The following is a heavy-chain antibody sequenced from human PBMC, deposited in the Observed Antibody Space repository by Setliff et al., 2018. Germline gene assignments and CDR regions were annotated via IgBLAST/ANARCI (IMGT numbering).Heavy chain of an antibody. CDR2: ITDTGST. V-gene: IGHV4-34*01. J-gene: IGHJ6*03. D-gene: IGHD1-1*01. CDR3: ARGAPQRSSFDSRYMDI. Sequence: PSETLSLTCAAYGGTFSDYHWTWIRQSPGGGLEWTGEITDTGSTKYIPSLKSQVTISIHMSWNQFSLRLASLTAADTAVYYCARGAPQRSSFDSRYMDIWDKGATVTVSS. CDR1: GGTFSDYH.